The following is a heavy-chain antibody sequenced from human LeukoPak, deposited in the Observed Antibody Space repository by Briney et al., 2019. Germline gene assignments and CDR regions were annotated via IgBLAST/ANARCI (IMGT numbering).Heavy chain of an antibody. J-gene: IGHJ5*02. CDR3: ARASDPWLQLT. Sequence: AGGSLRLSCAASGFTFSNYWMIWVRQAPGKGLEWVGNIKQDGSEKRYADSVRGRFSISRDNAQTSLYPQMNSLRAEDTAVYYCARASDPWLQLTWGQGTLVTVSS. CDR1: GFTFSNYW. V-gene: IGHV3-7*05. CDR2: IKQDGSEK. D-gene: IGHD5-24*01.